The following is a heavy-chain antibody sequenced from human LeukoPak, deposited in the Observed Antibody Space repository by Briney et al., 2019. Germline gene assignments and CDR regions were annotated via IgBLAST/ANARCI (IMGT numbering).Heavy chain of an antibody. V-gene: IGHV3-48*01. Sequence: PGGSLRLSCAASGFNFSDFSMNWVRQAPGKGLEWVSYISSSITTTYYLDSVKGRFIVSRDNSKNTLSLQLNSLRVDDTAVYYCAKDAAGAVNSRWSNYMDIWGKGTRVIVS. D-gene: IGHD6-19*01. CDR1: GFNFSDFS. CDR2: ISSSITTT. J-gene: IGHJ6*03. CDR3: AKDAAGAVNSRWSNYMDI.